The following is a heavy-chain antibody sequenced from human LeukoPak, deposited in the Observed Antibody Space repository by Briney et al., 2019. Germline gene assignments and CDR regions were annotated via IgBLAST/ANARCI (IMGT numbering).Heavy chain of an antibody. CDR2: IYYSGNT. Sequence: SETLSLTCIVSGGSVSSGSYYWSWIRQPPGEGLKWIGYIYYSGNTKYNPSLRSRVTISVDMSKNQFSLKLSSVTAADTAVYYCARDFSGYGYFDYWGQGTLVTVSS. CDR3: ARDFSGYGYFDY. D-gene: IGHD5-12*01. CDR1: GGSVSSGSYY. V-gene: IGHV4-61*01. J-gene: IGHJ4*02.